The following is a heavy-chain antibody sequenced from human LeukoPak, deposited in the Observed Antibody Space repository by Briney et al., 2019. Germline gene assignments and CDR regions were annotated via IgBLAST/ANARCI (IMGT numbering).Heavy chain of an antibody. Sequence: GGSLRLSCAASGFTFGTYWMSWVRQAPGKGLEWVANIKQDGSEKYYVDSVKGRFTISRDNAKNSLYLQMNSLRAEDTAVYYCARGRKYQLLNWFDPWGQGTLVTVSS. CDR2: IKQDGSEK. V-gene: IGHV3-7*01. CDR3: ARGRKYQLLNWFDP. CDR1: GFTFGTYW. D-gene: IGHD2-2*01. J-gene: IGHJ5*02.